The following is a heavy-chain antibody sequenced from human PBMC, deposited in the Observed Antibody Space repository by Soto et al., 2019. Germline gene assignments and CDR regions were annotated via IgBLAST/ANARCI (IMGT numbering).Heavy chain of an antibody. Sequence: QVQLVQSGAEVREPGSSVRVSCKASGGRLDSLTISWVRHAPGQGLEWMGRIIPVVSMASSAEKFQDRMKIDADKSTNTIYMEVTNLRSEDTAMYYCMGQMLEPRDAWGQGTPIIVSS. CDR3: MGQMLEPRDA. V-gene: IGHV1-69*02. D-gene: IGHD1-1*01. CDR2: IIPVVSMA. J-gene: IGHJ5*02. CDR1: GGRLDSLT.